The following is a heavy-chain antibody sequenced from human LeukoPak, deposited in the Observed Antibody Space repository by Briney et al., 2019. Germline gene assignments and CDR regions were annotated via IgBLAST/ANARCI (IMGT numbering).Heavy chain of an antibody. D-gene: IGHD3-22*01. J-gene: IGHJ4*02. Sequence: ASETLSLTCAVYVDSFSNYYWSWIRQPAGKGLEWIGRIYTSGSTNYNPSLKSRVTMSVDTSKNQFSLKLSSVTAADTAVYYCARGHDSSGYYGERLYYFDYWGQGTLVTVSS. CDR3: ARGHDSSGYYGERLYYFDY. V-gene: IGHV4-59*10. CDR2: IYTSGST. CDR1: VDSFSNYY.